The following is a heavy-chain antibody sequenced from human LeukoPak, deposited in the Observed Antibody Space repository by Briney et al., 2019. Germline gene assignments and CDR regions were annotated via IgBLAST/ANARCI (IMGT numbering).Heavy chain of an antibody. Sequence: GGSLRLSGAGSGFTFSNYNMNWLRQAPGNAMEGVSAITRSGTCIFYADSVKGRFTISRDNAKNSLDLQMDSLGAEDTAVYYCASASSGWFRLYYFDYWGQGTLVTVSS. J-gene: IGHJ4*02. CDR2: ITRSGTCI. CDR3: ASASSGWFRLYYFDY. CDR1: GFTFSNYN. V-gene: IGHV3-21*01. D-gene: IGHD6-19*01.